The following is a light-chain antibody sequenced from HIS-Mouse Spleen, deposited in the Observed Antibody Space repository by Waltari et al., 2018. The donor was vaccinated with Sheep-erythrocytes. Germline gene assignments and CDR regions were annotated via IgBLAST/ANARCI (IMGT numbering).Light chain of an antibody. V-gene: IGLV3-10*01. CDR1: ASPKKY. Sequence: SYELTHPPSVSVSPGQTARITCSGDASPKKYAYWYQQKSGQAPVLVIYEDSKRPSGIPDGFSGSSSRTMATMTISGAQVEDDADYYCYSTDGSGNHWVVGGGTKLTVL. CDR3: YSTDGSGNHWV. J-gene: IGLJ3*02. CDR2: EDS.